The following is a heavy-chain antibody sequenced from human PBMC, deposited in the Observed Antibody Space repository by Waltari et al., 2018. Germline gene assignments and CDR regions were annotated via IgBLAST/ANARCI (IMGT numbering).Heavy chain of an antibody. J-gene: IGHJ5*02. CDR1: GGSISSSRYY. CDR2: IYYSGGI. Sequence: QLQLQESGPGLVKPSETLSLTCSVSGGSISSSRYYCGWIRQSPGKGLEWIGSIYYSGGIDYKPTLQSGVTISGDTSKNQFSLNLSSVTAADTAVYYCARHWKRNGYRFDPWGQGTRVNVSS. CDR3: ARHWKRNGYRFDP. D-gene: IGHD5-12*01. V-gene: IGHV4-39*01.